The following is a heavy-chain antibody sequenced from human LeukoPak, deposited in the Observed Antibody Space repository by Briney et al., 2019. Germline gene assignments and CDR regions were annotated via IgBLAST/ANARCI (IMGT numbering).Heavy chain of an antibody. Sequence: GGSLRLSCAVSGFTFTSYAMSWVRQAPGKGLEWVSSISAIDGSTYYPNSVKGRFTISRDTSKNTLYLQMNSLRAEDTAVYYRAKNSQTGSTWYYHMDVWGKGTTVTVSS. CDR2: ISAIDGST. V-gene: IGHV3-23*01. D-gene: IGHD1-7*01. CDR3: AKNSQTGSTWYYHMDV. J-gene: IGHJ6*03. CDR1: GFTFTSYA.